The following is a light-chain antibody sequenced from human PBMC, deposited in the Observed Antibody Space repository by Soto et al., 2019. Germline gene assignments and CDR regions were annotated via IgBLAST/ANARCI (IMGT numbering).Light chain of an antibody. CDR2: EVS. CDR3: ISYTPTTRV. J-gene: IGLJ7*02. CDR1: SSDIGSNNY. V-gene: IGLV2-14*01. Sequence: QSALTQPASVSGSPGQSITISCTGTSSDIGSNNYVSWYQQHPGKAPKLMIYEVSNRPSGVSNHFSGSKSGNTAPPTISGPQAEDEAFFNCISYTPTTRVFGGGTQLTA.